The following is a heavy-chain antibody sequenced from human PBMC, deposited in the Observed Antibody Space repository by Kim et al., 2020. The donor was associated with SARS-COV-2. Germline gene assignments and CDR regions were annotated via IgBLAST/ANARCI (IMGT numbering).Heavy chain of an antibody. Sequence: VTGRLTISRDNSKKPLYLQMNSLGAEDTAVYYCARSSRTMIVVVITPFDYWGQGTLVTVSS. V-gene: IGHV3-30*01. CDR3: ARSSRTMIVVVITPFDY. D-gene: IGHD3-22*01. J-gene: IGHJ4*02.